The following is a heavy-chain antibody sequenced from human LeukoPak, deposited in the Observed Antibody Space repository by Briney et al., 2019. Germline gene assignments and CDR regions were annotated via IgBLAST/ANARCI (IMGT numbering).Heavy chain of an antibody. V-gene: IGHV4-39*01. D-gene: IGHD2-2*01. CDR2: IYYSGST. Sequence: PSETLSLTCTVSGGSISSSSYYWGWIRQPPGKGLEWIGSIYYSGSTYYNPFLKSRVTISVDTSKNQFSLKLSSVTAADTAVYYCARWGYQLLGAFDPWGQGTLVTVSS. CDR1: GGSISSSSYY. CDR3: ARWGYQLLGAFDP. J-gene: IGHJ5*02.